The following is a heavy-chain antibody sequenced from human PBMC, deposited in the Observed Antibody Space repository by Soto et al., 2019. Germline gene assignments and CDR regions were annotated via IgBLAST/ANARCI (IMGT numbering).Heavy chain of an antibody. Sequence: QLQLQESGSGLVKPSQTLSLTCAVSGGSITSGGYSWSWIRQPPGKGLAWIANIYHSGSTYYNPSLKSRVTISLNRSNNHFYLDLSSVTAADTAVYYCARVVVVPAIWGDYCDSWGQGTLVTVSS. CDR3: ARVVVVPAIWGDYCDS. V-gene: IGHV4-30-2*01. J-gene: IGHJ4*02. CDR2: IYHSGST. D-gene: IGHD2-15*01. CDR1: GGSITSGGYS.